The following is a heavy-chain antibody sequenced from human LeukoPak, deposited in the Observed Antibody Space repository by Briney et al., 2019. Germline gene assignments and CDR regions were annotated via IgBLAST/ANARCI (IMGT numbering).Heavy chain of an antibody. CDR1: GFTSRSYW. V-gene: IGHV3-74*01. Sequence: PGGSLRLSCAASGFTSRSYWMHWVRHAPGKGLVWVSRINSDGSSTNYADSVKGRFTISRDNAKNTMYLQVKSLRAEDTAVYYCARGPSGWGSLDSWGQGTLVTVSS. D-gene: IGHD7-27*01. J-gene: IGHJ4*02. CDR3: ARGPSGWGSLDS. CDR2: INSDGSST.